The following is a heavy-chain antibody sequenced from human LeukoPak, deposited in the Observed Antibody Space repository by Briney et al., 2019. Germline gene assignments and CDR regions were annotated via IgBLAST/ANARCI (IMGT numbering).Heavy chain of an antibody. CDR1: GGSISSGGYY. D-gene: IGHD1-26*01. J-gene: IGHJ5*02. CDR3: ARALALVGATRFPWFDP. V-gene: IGHV4-31*03. CDR2: IYYSGST. Sequence: SETLSLTCTVSGGSISSGGYYWSWIRQHPGKGLEWIGYIYYSGSTYYNPSLKSRVTISVDTSKNQFSLKLSSVTAADTAVYYCARALALVGATRFPWFDPWGQGTLVTVSS.